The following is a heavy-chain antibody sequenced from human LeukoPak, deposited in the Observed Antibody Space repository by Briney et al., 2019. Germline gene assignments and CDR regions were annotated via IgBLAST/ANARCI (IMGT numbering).Heavy chain of an antibody. V-gene: IGHV1-18*01. CDR1: GYTFTSYG. D-gene: IGHD3-22*01. CDR2: ISAYNGNT. Sequence: ASVKVSCKASGYTFTSYGISWVRQAPGQGLEWMGWISAYNGNTNYAQKLQGRVTMTTDTSTSTAYMELRSLRSDDTAVYYCARGRYYDSGTYWGHYYYFYMDVWGKGTTVTVSS. CDR3: ARGRYYDSGTYWGHYYYFYMDV. J-gene: IGHJ6*03.